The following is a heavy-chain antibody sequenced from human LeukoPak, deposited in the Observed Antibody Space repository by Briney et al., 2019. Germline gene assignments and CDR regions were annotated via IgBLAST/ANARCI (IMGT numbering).Heavy chain of an antibody. D-gene: IGHD2-2*02. CDR1: GGSISSYY. Sequence: SETLSLTCTVSGGSISSYYWSWIRQPPGKGLEGIGYVYYTGSTNYNPSLKSRVTISVDTSKNQFSLKLSSVTAADTAVYYCARGQYPTIPDAFDIWGQGTMVTVSS. V-gene: IGHV4-59*01. CDR3: ARGQYPTIPDAFDI. CDR2: VYYTGST. J-gene: IGHJ3*02.